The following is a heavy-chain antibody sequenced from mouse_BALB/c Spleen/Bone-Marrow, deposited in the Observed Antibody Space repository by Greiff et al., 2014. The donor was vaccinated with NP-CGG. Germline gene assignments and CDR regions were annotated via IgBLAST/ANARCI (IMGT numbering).Heavy chain of an antibody. CDR2: IYPGDGDT. Sequence: SXAELVRPGSSVKISCKASGYAFSSYWMNWVKQRPGQGLEWIGQIYPGDGDTNYNGKFKGKATLTADKSSSTAYMQLSSLTSEDSAVYFCARGDGNYPFYAMDYWGQGTSVTVSS. J-gene: IGHJ4*01. D-gene: IGHD2-1*01. CDR1: GYAFSSYW. CDR3: ARGDGNYPFYAMDY. V-gene: IGHV1-80*01.